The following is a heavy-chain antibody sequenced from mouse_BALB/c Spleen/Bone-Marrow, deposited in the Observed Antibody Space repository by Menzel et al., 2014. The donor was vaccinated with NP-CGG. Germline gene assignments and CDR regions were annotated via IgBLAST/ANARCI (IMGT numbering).Heavy chain of an antibody. V-gene: IGHV7-3*02. CDR3: ARDYGNYVRFAY. D-gene: IGHD2-1*01. CDR1: GFTFTDYY. J-gene: IGHJ3*01. CDR2: IRNKANGYTT. Sequence: VQLKDSGGGLVQPGGSLRLSCATSGFTFTDYYMSWVRQPPGKALEWLGFIRNKANGYTTEYSASVKGRFTISRDNSQSILYRQMNTLRAEDSATYYCARDYGNYVRFAYWGQGTLVTVSA.